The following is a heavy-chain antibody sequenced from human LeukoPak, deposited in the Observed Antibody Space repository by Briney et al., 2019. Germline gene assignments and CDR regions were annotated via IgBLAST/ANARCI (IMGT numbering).Heavy chain of an antibody. D-gene: IGHD3-3*01. CDR1: GFTFSTFA. Sequence: GGSLRLSCAASGFTFSTFAMIWVRQPPGKGLEWVSSISSSSSYIYYADSVKGRFTISRDNAKNSLYLQMNSLRAEDTAVYYCARGITIFGVAPLMDVWGKGTTVTVSS. J-gene: IGHJ6*03. V-gene: IGHV3-21*01. CDR2: ISSSSSYI. CDR3: ARGITIFGVAPLMDV.